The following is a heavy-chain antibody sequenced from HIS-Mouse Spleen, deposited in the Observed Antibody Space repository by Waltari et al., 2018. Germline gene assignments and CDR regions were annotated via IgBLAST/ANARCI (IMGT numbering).Heavy chain of an antibody. J-gene: IGHJ2*01. V-gene: IGHV4-39*07. Sequence: QLQLQESGPGLVKPSETLSLTSTVPGGSISSRPYSWGRLRQPPGKGLEWIGSIYYSGSTYYNPSLKSRVTISVDTSKNQFSLKLSSVTAADTAVYYCAREIPYSSSWYDWYFDLWGRGTLVTVSS. D-gene: IGHD6-13*01. CDR2: IYYSGST. CDR3: AREIPYSSSWYDWYFDL. CDR1: GGSISSRPYS.